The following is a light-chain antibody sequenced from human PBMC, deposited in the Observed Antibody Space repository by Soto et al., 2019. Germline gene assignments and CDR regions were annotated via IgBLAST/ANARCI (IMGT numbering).Light chain of an antibody. V-gene: IGKV1-39*01. CDR1: QSISSY. CDR2: AAY. Sequence: DIQMTQSPSSLSASVGDRVTITCRASQSISSYINWYQQKPGKAPKPLIYAAYSLQSGVPSRFSGSGSGTYFTLTISSLQPEDFATYYCQQSYSTPRTFGQGTKVEIK. CDR3: QQSYSTPRT. J-gene: IGKJ1*01.